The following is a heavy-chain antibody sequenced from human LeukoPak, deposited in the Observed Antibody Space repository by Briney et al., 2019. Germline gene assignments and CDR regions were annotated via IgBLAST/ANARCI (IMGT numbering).Heavy chain of an antibody. V-gene: IGHV1-46*01. D-gene: IGHD5-12*01. CDR1: GFPFSAYP. J-gene: IGHJ4*02. CDR3: ARVQYGDYEGGFDY. Sequence: ASVKISCKASGFPFSAYPMHWVRQAPGQGLEWMGLINPNGERTTYSQRFQGRVTMTRDTSTSTVHMELSSLKSEDTATYYCARVQYGDYEGGFDYWGQGTLVTVSS. CDR2: INPNGERT.